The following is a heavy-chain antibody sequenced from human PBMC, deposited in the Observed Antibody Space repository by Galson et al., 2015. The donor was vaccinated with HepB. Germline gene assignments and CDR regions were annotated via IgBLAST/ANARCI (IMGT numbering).Heavy chain of an antibody. CDR1: GDSVSSNSAA. D-gene: IGHD3-10*01. V-gene: IGHV6-1*01. CDR3: ARDYGTLRPFEY. CDR2: TFYRSRWRI. Sequence: CAISGDSVSSNSAAWNWIRQSPSRGLEWLGRTFYRSRWRIDYAVSVKSRITINPDTSKNQFSLQLNSVTPEDTAVYYCARDYGTLRPFEYWGQGTMVTVSS. J-gene: IGHJ4*02.